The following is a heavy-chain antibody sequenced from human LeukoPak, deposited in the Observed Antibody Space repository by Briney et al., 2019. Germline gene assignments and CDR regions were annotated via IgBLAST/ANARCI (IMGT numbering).Heavy chain of an antibody. J-gene: IGHJ5*02. Sequence: ASVKVSCKASGYTFTSYDINWVRQATGQGLEWMGWMNPNSGNTGYAQKFQGRVTMTRNTSISTAYMELSSLRSEDTAVYYCARRSLRYFDWPPGWFDPWGQGTLVTVSS. CDR1: GYTFTSYD. CDR3: ARRSLRYFDWPPGWFDP. D-gene: IGHD3-9*01. V-gene: IGHV1-8*01. CDR2: MNPNSGNT.